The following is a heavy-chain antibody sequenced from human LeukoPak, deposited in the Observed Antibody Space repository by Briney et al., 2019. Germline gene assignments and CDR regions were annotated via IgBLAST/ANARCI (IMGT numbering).Heavy chain of an antibody. CDR3: ARVRRFTDYMDV. Sequence: PGGSLRLSCAASGFTFSSYSMNWVRQAPGKGLEWVSSISSSSSYIYYADSVKGRFTISRDNAKNSLYLQMNSLRAEDTAVYYCARVRRFTDYMDVWGKGTTVTVSS. CDR2: ISSSSSYI. CDR1: GFTFSSYS. V-gene: IGHV3-21*01. J-gene: IGHJ6*03. D-gene: IGHD1-1*01.